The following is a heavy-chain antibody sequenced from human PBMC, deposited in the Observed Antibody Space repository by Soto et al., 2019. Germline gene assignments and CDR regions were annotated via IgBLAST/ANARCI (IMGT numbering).Heavy chain of an antibody. J-gene: IGHJ6*02. Sequence: GGSLRLSCAASGFTFSSYWMHWVRQAPGKGLVWVSRINSDGSSTSYADSVKGRFTISRDNAKNTLYLQMNSLRAEDTAVYYYARADKRRWLQLGYYYYGMDVWGQGTTVTVSS. CDR3: ARADKRRWLQLGYYYYGMDV. CDR2: INSDGSST. D-gene: IGHD1-1*01. V-gene: IGHV3-74*01. CDR1: GFTFSSYW.